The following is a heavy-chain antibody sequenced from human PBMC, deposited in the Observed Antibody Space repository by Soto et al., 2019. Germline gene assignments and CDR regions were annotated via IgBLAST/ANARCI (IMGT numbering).Heavy chain of an antibody. CDR1: GGSVSSSSY. J-gene: IGHJ6*02. CDR3: RRSSRYSADV. D-gene: IGHD6-13*01. Sequence: QLQLQESGPGLVKPSATLSLTCTVSGGSVSSSSYWGWIRQTQGKELVWIGSISSIGSTYNNPSLKSPDTTSVATSKSQCSLKLSALSSADAAVNYCRRSSRYSADVWGQGTTVTVSS. V-gene: IGHV4-39*01. CDR2: ISSIGST.